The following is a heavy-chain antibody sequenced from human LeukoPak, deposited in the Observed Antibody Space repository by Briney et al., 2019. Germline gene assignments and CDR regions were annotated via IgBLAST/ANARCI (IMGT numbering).Heavy chain of an antibody. CDR2: INYSGST. CDR1: GGSIIGSTSY. V-gene: IGHV4-39*01. D-gene: IGHD3-22*01. CDR3: ARGYDY. Sequence: SETLSLTCTVSGGSIIGSTSYWGWIRQPPGKGRDWIGIINYSGSTYYNPSLRSRVTISVDTSRNQFSLKLNSVTASDTSVYYCARGYDYWGQGTQVTVSS. J-gene: IGHJ4*02.